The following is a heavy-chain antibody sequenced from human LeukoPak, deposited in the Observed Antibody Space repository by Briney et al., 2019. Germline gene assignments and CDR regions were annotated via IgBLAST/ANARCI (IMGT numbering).Heavy chain of an antibody. CDR2: INHSGST. V-gene: IGHV4-34*01. CDR1: GGSFSGYY. CDR3: AGDSSGTIPEDY. D-gene: IGHD3-22*01. Sequence: SETLSLTCAVYGGSFSGYYWSWIRQPPGKGLEWIGEINHSGSTNYNPSLKSRVTISVGTSKNQFSLKLSSVTAADTAVYYCAGDSSGTIPEDYWGQGTLVTVSS. J-gene: IGHJ4*02.